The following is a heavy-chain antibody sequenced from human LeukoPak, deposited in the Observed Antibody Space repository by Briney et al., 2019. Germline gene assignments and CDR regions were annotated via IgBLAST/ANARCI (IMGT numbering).Heavy chain of an antibody. CDR3: ARIPVVVTATGGAFDI. CDR1: GYSFTSYW. CDR2: IYPGDSDT. J-gene: IGHJ3*02. V-gene: IGHV5-51*01. Sequence: GQSLKISCTGSGYSFTSYWIGWVRQMPGKGREWMGIIYPGDSDTRYSPSFQGQVTISANKSISTAYLQWSSLKASDTAMYYCARIPVVVTATGGAFDIWGQGTMVTVSS. D-gene: IGHD2-21*02.